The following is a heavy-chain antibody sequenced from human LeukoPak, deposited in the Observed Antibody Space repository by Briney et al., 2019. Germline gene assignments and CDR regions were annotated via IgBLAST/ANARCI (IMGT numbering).Heavy chain of an antibody. J-gene: IGHJ4*02. D-gene: IGHD3-10*01. V-gene: IGHV4-39*02. CDR3: AANSADYNTLGSSYKV. CDR2: ISYSGTT. Sequence: SETLSLTCTVSSASISSSPYFWGWIRQSPGQGLEWIGSISYSGTTYYNPSLKSRVTISVDTSKNHFSLKLGSVTAADTAIYYCAANSADYNTLGSSYKVWGQGTLVTVSS. CDR1: SASISSSPYF.